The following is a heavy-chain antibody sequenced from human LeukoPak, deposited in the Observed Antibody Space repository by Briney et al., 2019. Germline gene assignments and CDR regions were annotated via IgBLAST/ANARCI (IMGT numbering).Heavy chain of an antibody. Sequence: PGGSLRLSCAASGFTLSSYAMHWVRQAPGKGLEWVAVVSYDGSNKYYADSVKGRFTISRDNSKNTLYLQMNSLRAEDTAVYYCAREFRYGSGSYTNPLDYWGQGTLVTVSS. CDR3: AREFRYGSGSYTNPLDY. CDR1: GFTLSSYA. J-gene: IGHJ4*02. D-gene: IGHD3-10*01. CDR2: VSYDGSNK. V-gene: IGHV3-30-3*01.